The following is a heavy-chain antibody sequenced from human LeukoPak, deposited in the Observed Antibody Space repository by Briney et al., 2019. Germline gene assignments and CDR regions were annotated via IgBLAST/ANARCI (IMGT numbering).Heavy chain of an antibody. J-gene: IGHJ5*02. V-gene: IGHV4-31*02. CDR3: ARGRVNWFDP. D-gene: IGHD3-3*01. Sequence: LEWIGYIYYSGSTYYSPSLKSRVTISVDTSKNQFSLKLSSVTAADTAVYYCARGRVNWFDPWGQGTLVTVSS. CDR2: IYYSGST.